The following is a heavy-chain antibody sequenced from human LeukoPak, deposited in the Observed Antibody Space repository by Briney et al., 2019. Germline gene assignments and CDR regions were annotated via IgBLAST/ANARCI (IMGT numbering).Heavy chain of an antibody. CDR3: ARGYCSSTSCYHLDY. V-gene: IGHV4-59*01. CDR2: IYYSGST. Sequence: SETLSLTCTVSGGSISSYYWSWIRQPPGKGLEWIGYIYYSGSTNYNPSLKSRVTISVDTSKNQFSLKLSSVTAADTAVYYCARGYCSSTSCYHLDYWGQGALVTVSS. J-gene: IGHJ4*02. D-gene: IGHD2-2*01. CDR1: GGSISSYY.